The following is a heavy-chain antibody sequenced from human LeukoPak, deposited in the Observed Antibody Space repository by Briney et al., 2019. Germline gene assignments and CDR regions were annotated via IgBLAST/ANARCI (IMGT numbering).Heavy chain of an antibody. V-gene: IGHV3-23*01. D-gene: IGHD1-1*01. CDR3: GHPELP. Sequence: GGSLRLPCAASGFTFRSYTMRWVRRATGKGLEWVSGITSSGAHTYYVDSVKGRFTISRDNSKNMLYVQMTSLRAEDTAVYYCGHPELPWGQGTLVTVSS. CDR1: GFTFRSYT. J-gene: IGHJ4*02. CDR2: ITSSGAHT.